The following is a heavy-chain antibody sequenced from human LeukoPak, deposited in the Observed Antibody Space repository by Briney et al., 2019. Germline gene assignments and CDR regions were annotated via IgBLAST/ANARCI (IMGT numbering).Heavy chain of an antibody. CDR1: GFTFSRYW. CDR2: VNRDGSET. CDR3: ARNNGMDV. V-gene: IGHV3-7*03. Sequence: PGGSLRLSCAASGFTFSRYWMTWVRQVPGRGPEWVANVNRDGSETYYLDSVKGRFTISKDNAKNSLYLQMNSLRAEDTALYHCARNNGMDVWGQGTTVIVSS. J-gene: IGHJ6*02.